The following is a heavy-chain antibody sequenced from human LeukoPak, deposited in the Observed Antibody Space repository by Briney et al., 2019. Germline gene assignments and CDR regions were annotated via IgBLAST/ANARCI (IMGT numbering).Heavy chain of an antibody. J-gene: IGHJ4*02. CDR2: IYYSGST. Sequence: PSETLSLTCTVSGDSISSRHSYWGWIRQPPRKGLEWIGNIYYSGSTYYNPSFKSRVTISVDTSKNQFSLRLSSVTAADTAVYYCARHPRGSFTMVRGVFDYWGQGTLVAVSS. CDR1: GDSISSRHSY. D-gene: IGHD3-10*01. CDR3: ARHPRGSFTMVRGVFDY. V-gene: IGHV4-39*01.